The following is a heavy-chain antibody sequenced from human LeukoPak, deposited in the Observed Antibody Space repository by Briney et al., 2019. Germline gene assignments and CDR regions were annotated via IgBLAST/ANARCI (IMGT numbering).Heavy chain of an antibody. Sequence: PSQTLSLTCTVSGGSISSGSYYWSWIRQPAGKGLEWIGRIYTSGSTNYNPSLKSRVTISVDTSKNQFSLKLSSVTAADTAVYYCARDGYYYGSSGYYYPEDWGQGTLVTVSS. CDR2: IYTSGST. J-gene: IGHJ4*02. D-gene: IGHD3-22*01. CDR1: GGSISSGSYY. CDR3: ARDGYYYGSSGYYYPED. V-gene: IGHV4-61*02.